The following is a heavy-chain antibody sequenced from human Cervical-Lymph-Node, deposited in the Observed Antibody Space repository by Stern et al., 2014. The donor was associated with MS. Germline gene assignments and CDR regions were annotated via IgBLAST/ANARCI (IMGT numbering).Heavy chain of an antibody. CDR3: ARCLVAGLYYYYGMDV. CDR2: FIPIFGTA. D-gene: IGHD6-19*01. V-gene: IGHV1-69*01. J-gene: IGHJ6*02. CDR1: GGTFSSYA. Sequence: QVQLVQSGAEVKKPGSSVKVSCKASGGTFSSYAISWVRQAPGQGLEWLGGFIPIFGTANYAQKFQGRVTITADESTSTAYMELSSLRSEDTAVYYCARCLVAGLYYYYGMDVWGQGTTVTVSS.